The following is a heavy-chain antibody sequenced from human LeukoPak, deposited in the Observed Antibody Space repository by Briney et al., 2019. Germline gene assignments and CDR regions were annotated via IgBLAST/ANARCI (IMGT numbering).Heavy chain of an antibody. CDR3: AREGYYGSGSPPSLYFDY. CDR2: IWYDGIKK. Sequence: GGSLRLSCAASGFNFNTYGMHWVRQAPGKGLEWVAVIWYDGIKKYYTDSAKGRFTISRDNSKNTLYLQMNSLRAEDTAMYYCAREGYYGSGSPPSLYFDYWGQGTLVTVSS. D-gene: IGHD3-10*01. V-gene: IGHV3-33*01. J-gene: IGHJ4*02. CDR1: GFNFNTYG.